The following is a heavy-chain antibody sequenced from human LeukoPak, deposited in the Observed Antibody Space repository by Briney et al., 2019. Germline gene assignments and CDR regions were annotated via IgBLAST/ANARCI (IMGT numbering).Heavy chain of an antibody. CDR3: AREGRDYYDRSGYSPDY. CDR1: GGSITSGTSY. D-gene: IGHD3-22*01. Sequence: SETLSLTCTVSGGSITSGTSYWGWVRQPPGRGLEWIGTFYSTGSTHCNPSLRNRVTISVDTSKNQSSLRLSSVTAADTAIYYCAREGRDYYDRSGYSPDYWGQGTLVTVSS. CDR2: FYSTGST. J-gene: IGHJ4*02. V-gene: IGHV4-39*07.